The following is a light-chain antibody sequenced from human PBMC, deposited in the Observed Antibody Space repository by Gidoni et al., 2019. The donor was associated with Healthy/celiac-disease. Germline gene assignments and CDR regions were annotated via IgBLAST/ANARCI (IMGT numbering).Light chain of an antibody. Sequence: FQMTQSPSSLSASVGDRFTITCRSSQSISSYLNWYQQKPGKAPKLLIYAASSLQSGVPSRFSGSGSGTEFTLTISSLQPEDFATYYCQQSYSTPRRTFGQGTKLEIK. J-gene: IGKJ2*01. CDR1: QSISSY. V-gene: IGKV1-39*01. CDR2: AAS. CDR3: QQSYSTPRRT.